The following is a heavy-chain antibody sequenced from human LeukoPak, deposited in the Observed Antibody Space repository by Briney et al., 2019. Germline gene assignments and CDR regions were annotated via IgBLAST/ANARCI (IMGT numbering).Heavy chain of an antibody. CDR1: GGSISSSNW. CDR2: IYHSGRT. J-gene: IGHJ4*02. D-gene: IGHD6-19*01. CDR3: ASGLLIAVTGWGPWELPPAGHDY. Sequence: SGTLSLTCAVSGGSISSSNWWSWVRQSPGKGLEWIGEIYHSGRTNYNPSLKNRVTISVDKSKNQFSLKLTSVTAADTAVYFCASGLLIAVTGWGPWELPPAGHDYWGQGTLVTVSS. V-gene: IGHV4-4*02.